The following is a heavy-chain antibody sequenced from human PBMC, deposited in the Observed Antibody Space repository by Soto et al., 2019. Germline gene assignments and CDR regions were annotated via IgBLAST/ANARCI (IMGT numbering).Heavy chain of an antibody. CDR3: ASVVDTAMVTTDY. V-gene: IGHV4-34*01. CDR1: GGSFSGYY. CDR2: INHSGST. J-gene: IGHJ4*02. Sequence: QSLTCAVYGGSFSGYYWSWIRQPPGKGLEWIGEINHSGSTNYNPSLKSRVTISVDTSKNQFSLKLSSVTAADTAVYYCASVVDTAMVTTDYWGQGTLVTVSS. D-gene: IGHD5-18*01.